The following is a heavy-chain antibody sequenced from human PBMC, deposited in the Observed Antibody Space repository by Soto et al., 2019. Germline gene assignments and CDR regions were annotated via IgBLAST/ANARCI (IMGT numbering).Heavy chain of an antibody. CDR1: GGTFSSYA. CDR2: IIPIFGTA. Sequence: ASVKVSCKASGGTFSSYAISWVRQAPGQGLEWMGGIIPIFGTANYAQKFQGRVTITADESTSTAYMELSSLRSEDTAVYYCARDISRWEVYYYGMDVWGQGTTVTVSS. V-gene: IGHV1-69*13. D-gene: IGHD6-13*01. J-gene: IGHJ6*02. CDR3: ARDISRWEVYYYGMDV.